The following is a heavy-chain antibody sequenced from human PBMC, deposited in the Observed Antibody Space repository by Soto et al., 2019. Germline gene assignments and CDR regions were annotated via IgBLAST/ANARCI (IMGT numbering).Heavy chain of an antibody. J-gene: IGHJ3*02. V-gene: IGHV1-46*01. CDR2: INPSGGST. D-gene: IGHD3-22*01. CDR1: GYTFTSYY. Sequence: ASVKVSCKASGYTFTSYYMHWVRQAPGQGLEWMGIINPSGGSTTYAQKFQGRVTMTRDTSTYTVYMELSSLRSEDTAVYYCARGGYYFDSSRYRGIDAFDIWGQ. CDR3: ARGGYYFDSSRYRGIDAFDI.